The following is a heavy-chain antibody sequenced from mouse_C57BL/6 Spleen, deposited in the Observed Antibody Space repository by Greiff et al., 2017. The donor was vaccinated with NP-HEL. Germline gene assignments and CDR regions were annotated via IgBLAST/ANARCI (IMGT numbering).Heavy chain of an antibody. D-gene: IGHD1-1*01. J-gene: IGHJ4*01. CDR3: ARHSYYYGSSYNAMDY. V-gene: IGHV2-6-1*01. Sequence: VQRVESGPGLVAPSQSLSITCTVSGFSLTSYGVHWVRQPPGKGLEWLVVIWSDGSTNYNSAIKSRLSLSKDNSKSQVFLKMNSLQTDDTAMYYCARHSYYYGSSYNAMDYWGQGTSVTVSS. CDR2: IWSDGST. CDR1: GFSLTSYG.